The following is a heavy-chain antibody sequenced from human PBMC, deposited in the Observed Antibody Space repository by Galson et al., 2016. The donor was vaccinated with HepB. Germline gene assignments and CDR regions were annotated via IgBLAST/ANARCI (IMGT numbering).Heavy chain of an antibody. V-gene: IGHV3-30-3*01. CDR1: GFAFSRSA. CDR3: VRGVYEGADNNGYYKYYFDS. D-gene: IGHD3-22*01. Sequence: SLRLSCAASGFAFSRSAMHWVRQAPGKGLEWVAVISSDGTVEYYADFAKGRFTISRDNSKNTLFVQMNSPRADDTAIYYCVRGVYEGADNNGYYKYYFDSWGRGTTVTVSS. J-gene: IGHJ6*04. CDR2: ISSDGTVE.